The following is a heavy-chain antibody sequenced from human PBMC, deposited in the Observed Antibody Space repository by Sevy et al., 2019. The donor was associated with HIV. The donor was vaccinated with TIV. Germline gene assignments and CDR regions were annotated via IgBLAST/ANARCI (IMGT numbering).Heavy chain of an antibody. CDR1: GGTFTSYG. D-gene: IGHD3-22*01. J-gene: IGHJ3*02. V-gene: IGHV1-69*13. Sequence: ASVKVSCKASGGTFTSYGLSWVRQAPGQGLEWVGTYTPIFGTTNYAQKFQGRITIAADESTSTAYMELSSLRSEDSAVYFCARLYHDGSAVQALDIWGQGTMVTVSS. CDR2: YTPIFGTT. CDR3: ARLYHDGSAVQALDI.